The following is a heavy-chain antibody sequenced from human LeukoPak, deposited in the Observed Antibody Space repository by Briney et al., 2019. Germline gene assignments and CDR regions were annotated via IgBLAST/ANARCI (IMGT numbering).Heavy chain of an antibody. CDR1: GGSFRSYY. CDR3: ASNHDYGDYWGY. Sequence: SETLSLTCTVPGGSFRSYYWSWSPQPPGKGLEGIGYIYYSGSTNYNPSLKSRVTISVDTSKTQFSLKLSSVTAADTAVYYCASNHDYGDYWGYWGQGTLVTVSS. V-gene: IGHV4-59*01. CDR2: IYYSGST. D-gene: IGHD4-17*01. J-gene: IGHJ4*02.